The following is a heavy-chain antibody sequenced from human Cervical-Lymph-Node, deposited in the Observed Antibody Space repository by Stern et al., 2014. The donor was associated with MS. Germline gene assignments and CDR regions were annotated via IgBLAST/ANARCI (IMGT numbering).Heavy chain of an antibody. CDR2: FYPEDGET. CDR1: GYTLTELS. V-gene: IGHV1-24*01. D-gene: IGHD3-3*01. CDR3: ATDRDDFRSGYSAPTKGYGLDV. Sequence: VQLVESGAEVKKPGASVKVSCKVSGYTLTELSMHWVLQAPGKGLEWMGGFYPEDGETIYAQKFQGRVTMTEDTSTDTAYMELSSLRSEDTAVYYCATDRDDFRSGYSAPTKGYGLDVWGQGTTVTVTS. J-gene: IGHJ6*02.